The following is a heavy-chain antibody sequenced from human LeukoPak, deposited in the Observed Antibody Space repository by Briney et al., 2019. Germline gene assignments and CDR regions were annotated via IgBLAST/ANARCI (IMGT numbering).Heavy chain of an antibody. Sequence: PGGSLRLSCAASGFTFSTYAMSWVRQAPGKGLEWVSSIIASGGRTFYADSVKGRFTISRDNSKETLYLQMNNLRGEDTAVYYCARDHMVRGVNFDYWGQGTLVTVSS. CDR2: IIASGGRT. J-gene: IGHJ4*02. CDR1: GFTFSTYA. CDR3: ARDHMVRGVNFDY. V-gene: IGHV3-23*01. D-gene: IGHD3-10*01.